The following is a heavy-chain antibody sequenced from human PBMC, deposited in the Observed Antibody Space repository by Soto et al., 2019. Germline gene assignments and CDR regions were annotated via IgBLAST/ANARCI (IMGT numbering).Heavy chain of an antibody. D-gene: IGHD3-10*01. J-gene: IGHJ4*02. CDR3: ARDASRVSGAGVDY. CDR1: GYTFASYD. Sequence: QVQLVQSGAEVKKPGASVKVSCKASGYTFASYDISWVRQAPGQGLESMGWISANNGNTNYAQKLQGRLTMTTDTSTSTAYMELRSLRSDDTAVYYCARDASRVSGAGVDYWGQGTLVTVSS. V-gene: IGHV1-18*01. CDR2: ISANNGNT.